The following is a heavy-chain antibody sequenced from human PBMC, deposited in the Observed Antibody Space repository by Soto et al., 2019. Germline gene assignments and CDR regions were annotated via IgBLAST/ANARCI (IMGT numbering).Heavy chain of an antibody. CDR1: GGSISSYY. V-gene: IGHV4-59*01. J-gene: IGHJ6*03. CDR2: IYYSGST. D-gene: IGHD6-19*01. Sequence: QVQLQESGPGLVKPSETLSLTCTVSGGSISSYYWSWIRQPPGKGLEWIGYIYYSGSTNYNPSLKSRVTISVDTSKNQFSLKLSSVTAADTAVYYCARGGSEWLVRPPPGDYYYYYYMDVWGKGTTVTVSS. CDR3: ARGGSEWLVRPPPGDYYYYYYMDV.